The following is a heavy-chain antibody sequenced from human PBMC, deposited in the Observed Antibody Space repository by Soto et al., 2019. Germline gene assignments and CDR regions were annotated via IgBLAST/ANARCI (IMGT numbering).Heavy chain of an antibody. Sequence: PSETLCLTCAVSGDPIRSSKGWTCVRQPPAQGLEWIGKIDQSWITNYNPSLESRVTILKDNSKNQLSLKLTSVTAVDSAVYYCARLNRDYYYSGMDVWGQGATVTGSS. J-gene: IGHJ6*02. CDR2: IDQSWIT. CDR3: ARLNRDYYYSGMDV. V-gene: IGHV4-4*02. CDR1: GDPIRSSKG.